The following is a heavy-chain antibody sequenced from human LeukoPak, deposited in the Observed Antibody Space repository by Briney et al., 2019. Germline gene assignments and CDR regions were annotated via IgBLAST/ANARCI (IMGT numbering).Heavy chain of an antibody. D-gene: IGHD1-26*01. V-gene: IGHV3-21*01. CDR3: ARLSRTSGFFDY. Sequence: GGSLRLSCAASGFTFSTYSMNWVRQAPGKGLEWVSSISSSSSYIYYADSVKGRFTISRDNAKNSLYLQMNSLRAEDTAVYYCARLSRTSGFFDYWGQGTLVTVSS. CDR2: ISSSSSYI. J-gene: IGHJ4*02. CDR1: GFTFSTYS.